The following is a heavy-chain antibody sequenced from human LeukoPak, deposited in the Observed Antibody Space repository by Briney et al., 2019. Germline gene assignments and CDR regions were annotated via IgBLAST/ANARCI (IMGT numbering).Heavy chain of an antibody. CDR2: IYHSGST. Sequence: PSETLSLTCAVYGGSTSGYYWGWIRQPPGKGLEWIGSIYHSGSTYYNPSLKSRVTISVDTSRNQFSLKLSSVTAADTAVYYCARDSNTIFGVVISNWFDPWGQGTLVTVSS. D-gene: IGHD3-3*01. V-gene: IGHV4-38-2*02. J-gene: IGHJ5*02. CDR1: GGSTSGYY. CDR3: ARDSNTIFGVVISNWFDP.